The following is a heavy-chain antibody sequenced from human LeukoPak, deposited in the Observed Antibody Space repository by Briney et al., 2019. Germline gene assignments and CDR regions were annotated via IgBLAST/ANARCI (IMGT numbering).Heavy chain of an antibody. D-gene: IGHD6-13*01. CDR3: SARGYSSSWPFNYYYYYMDV. V-gene: IGHV4-4*02. CDR2: IYHSGST. Sequence: PSETLSLTCAVSGGSISSSNWWSWVRQPPGKGLEWIGEIYHSGSTNYNPSLKSRVTISVDKSKNQFSLKLSSVTAADTAVYYCSARGYSSSWPFNYYYYYMDVWGKGTTVTVSS. CDR1: GGSISSSNW. J-gene: IGHJ6*03.